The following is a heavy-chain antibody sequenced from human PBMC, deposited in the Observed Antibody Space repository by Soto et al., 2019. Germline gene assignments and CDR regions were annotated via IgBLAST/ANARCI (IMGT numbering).Heavy chain of an antibody. V-gene: IGHV4-39*01. J-gene: IGHJ4*02. Sequence: PSETLSLTCTVSGGSISSSSYYWGWIRQPPGKGLEWIGSIYYSGSTYYNPSLKSRVTISVDTSKNQFSLKLSSVTAADTAVYYCARWYDYSKSYFDYWGQGTLVTVSS. CDR1: GGSISSSSYY. CDR3: ARWYDYSKSYFDY. D-gene: IGHD4-4*01. CDR2: IYYSGST.